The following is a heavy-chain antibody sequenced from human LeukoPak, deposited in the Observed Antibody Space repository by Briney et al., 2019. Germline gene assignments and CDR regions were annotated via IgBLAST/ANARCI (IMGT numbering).Heavy chain of an antibody. CDR3: ARGGWHYVFNY. CDR2: VSCSGTTK. Sequence: GGSLRLSCAASGFRFNTYEMNWVRQAPGKGLEWVSYVSCSGTTKYYADSVQGRFTISRDNAKNTLYLQMNSLRGEDTAVYYCARGGWHYVFNYWGQGTLVTVSS. CDR1: GFRFNTYE. J-gene: IGHJ4*02. D-gene: IGHD6-19*01. V-gene: IGHV3-48*03.